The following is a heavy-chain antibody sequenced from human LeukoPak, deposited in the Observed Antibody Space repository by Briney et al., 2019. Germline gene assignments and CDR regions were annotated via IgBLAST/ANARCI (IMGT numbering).Heavy chain of an antibody. V-gene: IGHV4-4*02. D-gene: IGHD3-10*01. CDR2: IYHSGST. CDR3: ARHGPADSRSYPLDY. CDR1: GGFISSNNW. Sequence: SGTLSLTCAVSGGFISSNNWWSWVRQSPGKGLEWIGEIYHSGSTNYNPSLKSRVTISVDKSKNQFSLKLSSVTAADTAVYYCARHGPADSRSYPLDYWGQGTLVTVSS. J-gene: IGHJ4*02.